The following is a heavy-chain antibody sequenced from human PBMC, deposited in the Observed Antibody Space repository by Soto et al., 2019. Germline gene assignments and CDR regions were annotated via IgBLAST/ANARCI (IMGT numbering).Heavy chain of an antibody. CDR3: ARASSSWYNGFDP. CDR1: GGSFSGYY. D-gene: IGHD6-13*01. CDR2: INHSGST. Sequence: QVQLQQWGAGLLKPSETLSLTCAVYGGSFSGYYWSWIRQPPGKGLEWIGEINHSGSTNYNPSLKSRVTISVDTSKNQFSLKLSSVTAADTAVYYCARASSSWYNGFDPWGQGTLVTVSS. V-gene: IGHV4-34*01. J-gene: IGHJ5*02.